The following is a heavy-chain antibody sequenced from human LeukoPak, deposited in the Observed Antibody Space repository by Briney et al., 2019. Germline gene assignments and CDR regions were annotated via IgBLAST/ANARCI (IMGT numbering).Heavy chain of an antibody. V-gene: IGHV4-61*08. CDR2: IYYTGRT. CDR3: ARRIESLYYFDY. J-gene: IGHJ4*02. D-gene: IGHD2-8*01. CDR1: GGSVSSSGYY. Sequence: SETLSLTCAVSGGSVSSSGYYWSWIRQPPGKGLEWIAYIYYTGRTNYNPSLKSRVTISLDTSNSQFSLKLSSVTAADTAVYYCARRIESLYYFDYWGRGTLVTVSS.